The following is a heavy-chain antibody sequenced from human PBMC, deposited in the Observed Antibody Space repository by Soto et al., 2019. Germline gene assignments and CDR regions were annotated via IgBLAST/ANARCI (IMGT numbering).Heavy chain of an antibody. J-gene: IGHJ4*02. CDR1: GYSISSGYY. D-gene: IGHD6-13*01. Sequence: SETLSLTCAVSGYSISSGYYWGWIRQPPGKGLEWIGSIYHSGSTYYNPSLKSRVSISVDTSKNQFSLRLSSVTAADTAMYYCVRRHSSSWYGLDYWGQGTLVTVSS. CDR2: IYHSGST. V-gene: IGHV4-38-2*01. CDR3: VRRHSSSWYGLDY.